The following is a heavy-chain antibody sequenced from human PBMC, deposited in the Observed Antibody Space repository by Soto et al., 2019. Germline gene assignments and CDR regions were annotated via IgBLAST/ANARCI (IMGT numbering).Heavy chain of an antibody. V-gene: IGHV1-69*13. J-gene: IGHJ6*02. D-gene: IGHD2-2*01. CDR2: IIPIFGTA. CDR1: GGTFSSYA. CDR3: AIGYCISTSCPDYYGMDV. Sequence: SVKVSCKASGGTFSSYAISWVRQAPGQGLEWMGGIIPIFGTANYAQKFQGRVTITADESTSTAYMELSSLRSEDTAVYYCAIGYCISTSCPDYYGMDVWGQGTTVTVSS.